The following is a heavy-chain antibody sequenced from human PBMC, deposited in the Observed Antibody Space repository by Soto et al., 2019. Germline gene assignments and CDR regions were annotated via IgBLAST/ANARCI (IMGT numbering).Heavy chain of an antibody. CDR3: ARGYGDSHDY. Sequence: QVQLVQSGAEVKKTGSSVKVSCKASGGTFSSYTISWVRQAPGQGLGWMGRIIPMFGIANYAQKFQGRVTITADKSTSTAYMELSSLRSEDTAVYYCARGYGDSHDYWGQGTLVTVSS. CDR2: IIPMFGIA. D-gene: IGHD4-17*01. V-gene: IGHV1-69*02. J-gene: IGHJ4*02. CDR1: GGTFSSYT.